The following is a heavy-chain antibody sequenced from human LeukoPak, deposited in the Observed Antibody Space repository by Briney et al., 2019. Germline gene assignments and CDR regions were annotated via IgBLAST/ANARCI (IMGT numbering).Heavy chain of an antibody. V-gene: IGHV1-18*01. CDR2: ISAYNGNT. J-gene: IGHJ4*02. CDR3: ARDLPRHFDY. D-gene: IGHD5/OR15-5a*01. Sequence: ASVKVSCKASGYTFTSYGISWVRQAPGQGLEGMGWISAYNGNTNYAQKLHGRVTMTTDTSTSTTYMELRSLRSDDTAVYYCARDLPRHFDYWGQGTLVTVSS. CDR1: GYTFTSYG.